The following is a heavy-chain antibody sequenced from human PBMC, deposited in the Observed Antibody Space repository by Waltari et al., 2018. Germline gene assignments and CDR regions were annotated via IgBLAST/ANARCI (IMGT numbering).Heavy chain of an antibody. V-gene: IGHV4-39*07. Sequence: QLQLQESGPGLVKPSETLSLTCTVSGGSISSSSYYWGWIRQPPGKGLEWIGSIYYSGSTYYNPSLKSRVTISVDTSKNQFSLKLSSVTAADTAVYYCASVDAGAPDAPYYYYYMDVWGKGTTVTISS. CDR1: GGSISSSSYY. CDR2: IYYSGST. J-gene: IGHJ6*03. CDR3: ASVDAGAPDAPYYYYYMDV. D-gene: IGHD4-17*01.